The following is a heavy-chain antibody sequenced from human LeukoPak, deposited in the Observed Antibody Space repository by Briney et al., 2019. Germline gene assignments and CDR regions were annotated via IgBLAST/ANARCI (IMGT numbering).Heavy chain of an antibody. CDR2: IKQDGSEK. J-gene: IGHJ5*02. CDR1: GFTFSRYW. CDR3: ATLPFTAANNWFAP. Sequence: GGSLRLSCAASGFTFSRYWMSWVRQDPVQGLEWVANIKQDGSEKYYADSVEGRFSVSRDNAKNSLYLQMNALRVEDTAVYYCATLPFTAANNWFAPWGQGTLVTVSS. D-gene: IGHD5-18*01. V-gene: IGHV3-7*01.